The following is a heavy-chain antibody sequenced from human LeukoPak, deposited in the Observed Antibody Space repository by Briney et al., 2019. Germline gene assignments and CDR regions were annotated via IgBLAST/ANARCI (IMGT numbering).Heavy chain of an antibody. CDR3: ARGSWIQPSYYYYYYMDV. V-gene: IGHV4-34*01. D-gene: IGHD5-18*01. CDR1: GGSFSGYY. Sequence: SETLSLTCAVYGGSFSGYYWSWIRQPPGKGLEWIGEINHSGSTNYNPSLKGRVTISVDTSKNQFSLKLSSVTAADTAVYYCARGSWIQPSYYYYYYMDVWGKGTTVTVSS. J-gene: IGHJ6*03. CDR2: INHSGST.